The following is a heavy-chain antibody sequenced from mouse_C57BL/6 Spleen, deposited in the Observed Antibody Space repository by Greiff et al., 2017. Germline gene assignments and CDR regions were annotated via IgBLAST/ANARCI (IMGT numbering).Heavy chain of an antibody. CDR3: ARSPIYYGNYWYFDV. CDR1: GYTFTSYW. D-gene: IGHD2-1*01. V-gene: IGHV1-69*01. Sequence: VQLQQPGAELVMPGASVKLSCKASGYTFTSYWMHWVKQRPGQGLEWIGEIDPSDSYTNYNQKFKGKSTLTVDKSSSTAYMQLSSLTSEDSAVYYCARSPIYYGNYWYFDVWGTGTTVTVSS. CDR2: IDPSDSYT. J-gene: IGHJ1*03.